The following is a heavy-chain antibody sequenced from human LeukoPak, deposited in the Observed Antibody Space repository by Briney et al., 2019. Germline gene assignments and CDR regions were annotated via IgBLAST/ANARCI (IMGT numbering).Heavy chain of an antibody. CDR3: ATTPPWPYDNSVASDY. CDR2: NYSDGDT. Sequence: GGSLRLSCAASGFSVSKNYMSWVRQAPGKGLEWVSINYSDGDTYYADSVKGRFTISRDNSKNTLYLQMNNLKAEDSAVYYCATTPPWPYDNSVASDYWGQGTLVTVSS. CDR1: GFSVSKNY. D-gene: IGHD3-22*01. J-gene: IGHJ4*02. V-gene: IGHV3-53*01.